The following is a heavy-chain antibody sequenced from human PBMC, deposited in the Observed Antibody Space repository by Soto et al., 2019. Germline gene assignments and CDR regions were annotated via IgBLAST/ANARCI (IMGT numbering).Heavy chain of an antibody. V-gene: IGHV5-51*01. CDR2: IYPGDSDT. D-gene: IGHD3-22*01. CDR3: ARRGAMIVASSEGLYYYYGMDV. CDR1: GYSFTSYW. Sequence: PGESLKISCKGSGYSFTSYWIGWVRQMPGKGLEWMGIIYPGDSDTRYSPSFQGQVTISADKSISTAYLQWSSLKASDTAMYYCARRGAMIVASSEGLYYYYGMDVWGQGTTVTVSS. J-gene: IGHJ6*02.